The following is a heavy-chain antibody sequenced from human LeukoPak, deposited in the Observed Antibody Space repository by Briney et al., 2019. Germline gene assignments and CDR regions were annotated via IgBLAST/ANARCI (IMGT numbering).Heavy chain of an antibody. Sequence: GGSLRLSCAASGFTFSSYAMHWVRQAPGKGLEWVAVISYDGSNKYYADSVKGRFTISRDNSKNTLYLQMNSLRAEDTAVYYCARDVVDNWNDVLDYWGQGTLVTVSS. J-gene: IGHJ4*02. CDR2: ISYDGSNK. CDR1: GFTFSSYA. D-gene: IGHD1-1*01. CDR3: ARDVVDNWNDVLDY. V-gene: IGHV3-30*04.